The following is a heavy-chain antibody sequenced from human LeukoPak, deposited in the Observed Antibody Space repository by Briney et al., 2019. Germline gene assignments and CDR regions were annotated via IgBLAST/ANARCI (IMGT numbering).Heavy chain of an antibody. V-gene: IGHV4-34*01. J-gene: IGHJ4*02. D-gene: IGHD3-10*01. CDR2: INHSGST. CDR1: GGSFSGYY. CDR3: ARGRPPPYGSGSYFDY. Sequence: SETLSLTCAVYGGSFSGYYWSWIRQPPGKGLEWIGEINHSGSTNYNPSLKSRATISVDTSKNQFSLKLSSVTAADTAVYYCARGRPPPYGSGSYFDYWGQGTLVTVSS.